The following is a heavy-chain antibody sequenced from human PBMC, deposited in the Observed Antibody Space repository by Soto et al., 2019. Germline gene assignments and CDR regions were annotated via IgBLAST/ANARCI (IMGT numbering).Heavy chain of an antibody. CDR3: VRHQRYSSGWYIDY. CDR2: VYYRGTT. J-gene: IGHJ4*02. Sequence: SETLSLTCTVSGGSINSNNYYWGWIRQPPGKGLEWIGNVYYRGTTYYNPSPKGRVTISVDTSKNQFSLKLSSVTAADTAVFFCVRHQRYSSGWYIDYWGQGTLVTVSS. V-gene: IGHV4-39*01. D-gene: IGHD6-19*01. CDR1: GGSINSNNYY.